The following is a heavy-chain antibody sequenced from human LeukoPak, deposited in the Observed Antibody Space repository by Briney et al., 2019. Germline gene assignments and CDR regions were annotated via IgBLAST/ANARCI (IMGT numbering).Heavy chain of an antibody. CDR2: IIPIFGTA. CDR3: ARDGWREEDI. D-gene: IGHD6-19*01. CDR1: GGTFSSYA. V-gene: IGHV1-69*01. Sequence: GASVKVSCKASGGTFSSYAISWVRQAPGQGLEWMGGIIPIFGTANYAQKFQGRVTSTADESTSTAYMELSSLRSEDTAVYYCARDGWREEDIWGQGTMVTVSS. J-gene: IGHJ3*02.